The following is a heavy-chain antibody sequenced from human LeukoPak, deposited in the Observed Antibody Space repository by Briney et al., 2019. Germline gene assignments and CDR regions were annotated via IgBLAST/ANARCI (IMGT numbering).Heavy chain of an antibody. CDR1: GFTFSDYY. CDR3: ARSYYYGSGSPNRAFDI. V-gene: IGHV3-11*04. D-gene: IGHD3-10*01. CDR2: ISSSGSTI. Sequence: GGSLRLSCAASGFTFSDYYMSWIRQAPGKGLEWVSYISSSGSTIYYADSVKGRFTISRDNAKNTLYLQMNSLRAEDTAVYYCARSYYYGSGSPNRAFDIWGQGTMVTVSS. J-gene: IGHJ3*02.